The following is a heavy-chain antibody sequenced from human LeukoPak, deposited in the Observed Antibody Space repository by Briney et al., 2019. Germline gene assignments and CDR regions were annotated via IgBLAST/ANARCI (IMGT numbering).Heavy chain of an antibody. V-gene: IGHV1-3*01. CDR1: GYTFTSYA. CDR3: ARAITMVRGVIIGDYNWFDP. D-gene: IGHD3-10*01. Sequence: ASVKVSCKASGYTFTSYAMHWVRQAPGQRLGWMGWINAGNGNTKYSQKFQGRVTITRDTSASTAYMELSSLRSEDTAVYYCARAITMVRGVIIGDYNWFDPWGQGTLVTVSS. CDR2: INAGNGNT. J-gene: IGHJ5*02.